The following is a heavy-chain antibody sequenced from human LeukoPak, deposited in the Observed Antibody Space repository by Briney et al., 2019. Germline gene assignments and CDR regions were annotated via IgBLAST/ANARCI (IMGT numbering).Heavy chain of an antibody. J-gene: IGHJ4*02. D-gene: IGHD1-26*01. Sequence: PGGSLRLSCAASGFTFSSYYMNWVRQAPGKGLEWVSFIRSSSSDIYYADSVKGRFTISRDNAKNSLYLQMDSLKAEDTAVYYCARVRSGSLDYWGQGTLVTVSS. V-gene: IGHV3-21*01. CDR1: GFTFSSYY. CDR3: ARVRSGSLDY. CDR2: IRSSSSDI.